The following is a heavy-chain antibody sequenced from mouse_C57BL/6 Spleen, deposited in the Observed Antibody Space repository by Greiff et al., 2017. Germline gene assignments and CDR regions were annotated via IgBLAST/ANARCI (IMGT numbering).Heavy chain of an antibody. J-gene: IGHJ3*01. V-gene: IGHV1-69*01. CDR2: IDPSDSYT. Sequence: QVQLQQSGAELVMPGASVKLSCKASGYTFTSYWMHWVKQRPGQGLEWIGEIDPSDSYTNYNQKFKGKSTLTVDKSSSTAYMQLSSLTSEDSAVYYCARRDGNDGWFAYWGQGTLVTVSA. D-gene: IGHD2-2*01. CDR1: GYTFTSYW. CDR3: ARRDGNDGWFAY.